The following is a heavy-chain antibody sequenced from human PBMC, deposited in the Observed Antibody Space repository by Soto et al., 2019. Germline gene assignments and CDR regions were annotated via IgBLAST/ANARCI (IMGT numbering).Heavy chain of an antibody. Sequence: SETLSLTCTISGGSISVYYWSWVRQPPGHELEWIGYIYASGSPYYNPSLRSRVTISADTSKNKISLKLTSPTAADTAVYYCARGVGSSPPRYWGRGTLVTVSS. CDR2: IYASGSP. CDR3: ARGVGSSPPRY. J-gene: IGHJ4*02. D-gene: IGHD1-26*01. V-gene: IGHV4-59*01. CDR1: GGSISVYY.